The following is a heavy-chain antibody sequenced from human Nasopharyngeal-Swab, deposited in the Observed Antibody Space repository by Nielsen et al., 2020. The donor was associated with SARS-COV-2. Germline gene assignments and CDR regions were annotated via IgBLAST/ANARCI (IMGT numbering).Heavy chain of an antibody. Sequence: SETLSLTCTVPGGSISSYYWSGIRQPPGKGLEWIGYIYYSGSTNYNPSLKSRVTISVDTSKNQFSLKLSSVTAADTAVYYCARESLLYYDSSGYRYWYFDLWGRGTLVTVSS. CDR2: IYYSGST. J-gene: IGHJ2*01. V-gene: IGHV4-59*13. CDR1: GGSISSYY. D-gene: IGHD3-22*01. CDR3: ARESLLYYDSSGYRYWYFDL.